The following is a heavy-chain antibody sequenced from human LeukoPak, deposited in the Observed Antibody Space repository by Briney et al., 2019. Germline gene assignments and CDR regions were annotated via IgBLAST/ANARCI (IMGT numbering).Heavy chain of an antibody. J-gene: IGHJ4*02. V-gene: IGHV3-23*01. Sequence: PGGSLRLSCAASGFIFSISDMTWVRQAPGKGLDWVASITNDGDFTYYAGSVKGRFTISRDNSKSTLSLEMNRLRAEDTAVYYWAKGCISSRGLGDWGQGALVTVSS. D-gene: IGHD2-8*01. CDR3: AKGCISSRGLGD. CDR1: GFIFSISD. CDR2: ITNDGDFT.